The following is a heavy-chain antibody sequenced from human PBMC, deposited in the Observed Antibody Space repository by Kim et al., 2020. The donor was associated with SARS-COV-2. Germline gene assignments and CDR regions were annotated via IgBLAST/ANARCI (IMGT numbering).Heavy chain of an antibody. CDR3: ARSFRDSSAYYLNWFDP. CDR1: GYSFTSWW. CDR2: IDPSDSYT. J-gene: IGHJ5*02. V-gene: IGHV5-10-1*01. Sequence: GESLKISCKGSGYSFTSWWISWVRQMPGKGLEWMERIDPSDSYTNYSPSFQGHVTISADKSISTAYLQWSSLKASDTAMYYCARSFRDSSAYYLNWFDPWGQGTLVTVSS. D-gene: IGHD3-22*01.